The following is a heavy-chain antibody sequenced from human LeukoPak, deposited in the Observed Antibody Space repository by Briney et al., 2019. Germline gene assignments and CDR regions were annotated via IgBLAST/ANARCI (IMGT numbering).Heavy chain of an antibody. CDR1: GGTFSRYA. CDR2: INPNSGGT. CDR3: ARFLGYCSAGSCYFDY. J-gene: IGHJ4*02. V-gene: IGHV1-2*02. D-gene: IGHD2-15*01. Sequence: ASVKVSCKASGGTFSRYAITWVRQAPGQGLEWMGWINPNSGGTKYAQKFQGRVTMTRDTSITTAYMELSSLRSDDTAVYYCARFLGYCSAGSCYFDYWGQGTLVTVSS.